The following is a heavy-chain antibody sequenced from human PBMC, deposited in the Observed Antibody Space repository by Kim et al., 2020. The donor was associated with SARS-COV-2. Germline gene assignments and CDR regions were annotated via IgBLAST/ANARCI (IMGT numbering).Heavy chain of an antibody. CDR3: ARGPYGYSSF. D-gene: IGHD5-18*01. CDR1: GGSISRGGYY. J-gene: IGHJ4*02. Sequence: SETLSLTCTVSGGSISRGGYYWSWIRQHPGKGLEWIGYIDYSGTTYYNPTLQSRVTISVDTSKNQFSLKLSSVTAADTAVYYCARGPYGYSSFWGQGTLVTVSS. V-gene: IGHV4-31*03. CDR2: IDYSGTT.